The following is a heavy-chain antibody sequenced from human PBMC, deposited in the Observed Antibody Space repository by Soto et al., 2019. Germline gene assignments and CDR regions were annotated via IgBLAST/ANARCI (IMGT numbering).Heavy chain of an antibody. J-gene: IGHJ6*02. D-gene: IGHD6-13*01. V-gene: IGHV4-39*01. Sequence: SETLSLTCTVSGGSISSSSYYWGWIRQPPGKGLEWIGSIYYSGSTYYNPSLKSRVTISVDTSKNQFSLKLSSVTAADTAVYYCARRPAKTSSSWYGLREYGMDVWGQGTTVTVSS. CDR3: ARRPAKTSSSWYGLREYGMDV. CDR2: IYYSGST. CDR1: GGSISSSSYY.